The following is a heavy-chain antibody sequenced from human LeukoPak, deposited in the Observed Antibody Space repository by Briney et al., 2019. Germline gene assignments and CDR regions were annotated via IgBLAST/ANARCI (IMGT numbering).Heavy chain of an antibody. D-gene: IGHD4-17*01. V-gene: IGHV4-34*01. J-gene: IGHJ4*02. Sequence: SETLSLTCAVHGGSFSGYYWSWIRQPPGKGLEWIGEINHSGSTNYNPSLKSRVTISVDTSKNQFSLKLSSVTAADTAVYYCARDVGSGYGIFDYWGQGTLVTVSS. CDR2: INHSGST. CDR1: GGSFSGYY. CDR3: ARDVGSGYGIFDY.